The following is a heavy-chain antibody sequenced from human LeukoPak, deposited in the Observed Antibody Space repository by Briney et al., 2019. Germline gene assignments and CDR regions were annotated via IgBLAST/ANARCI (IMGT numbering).Heavy chain of an antibody. D-gene: IGHD6-19*01. CDR3: ARDDFVAGTD. Sequence: PGGSLRLSCAASGFPFSSYSMNWVRQAPGKGLEWVSSISSSSSYIYYADSVKGRFTISRDNAKNSLYLQMNSLRAEDTAVYYCARDDFVAGTDWGQGTLVTVSS. J-gene: IGHJ4*02. V-gene: IGHV3-21*01. CDR2: ISSSSSYI. CDR1: GFPFSSYS.